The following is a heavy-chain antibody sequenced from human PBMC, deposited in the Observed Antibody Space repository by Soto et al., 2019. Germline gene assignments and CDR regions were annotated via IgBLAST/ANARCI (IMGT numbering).Heavy chain of an antibody. CDR3: SSRGADIVLVSDYYGMDV. D-gene: IGHD2-2*01. J-gene: IGHJ6*02. V-gene: IGHV5-51*01. CDR1: GYSFTSYW. CDR2: IYPGDSDT. Sequence: XESLTISCKGSGYSFTSYWIGLVRQMPGKGLEWMGNIYPGDSDTGYSPSSQGQVTSSVDKSISTAYLQWSSLKASDTAMYYCSSRGADIVLVSDYYGMDVWGQGTTVTVSS.